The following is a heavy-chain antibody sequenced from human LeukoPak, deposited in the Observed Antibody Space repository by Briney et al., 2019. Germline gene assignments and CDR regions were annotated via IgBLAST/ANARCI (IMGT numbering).Heavy chain of an antibody. V-gene: IGHV3-21*01. CDR1: GFTFSSYS. J-gene: IGHJ4*02. D-gene: IGHD1-26*01. CDR2: ISSSSSYI. Sequence: GGSLRLSCAASGFTFSSYSMNWVRQAPGKGLEWVSSISSSSSYIYYADSVKGRFTISRDNAKNSLYLQIDGLRGEETAVYYCASLRLWEYWGQGTLVTVSS. CDR3: ASLRLWEY.